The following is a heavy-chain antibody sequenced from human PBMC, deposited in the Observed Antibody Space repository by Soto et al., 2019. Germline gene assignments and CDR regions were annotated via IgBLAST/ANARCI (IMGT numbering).Heavy chain of an antibody. D-gene: IGHD3-3*01. CDR1: GFAFSTYC. Sequence: SPRRSCAASGFAFSTYCMHSARQAPGKGLEWVAVISYDGSNKYYADSVKGRFTISRDNSKNTLYLQMNSLRAEYTAVYYCAKDNPFPPPDYDFWSGQYYYYYYGMDVWGQGTTVTVSS. V-gene: IGHV3-30*18. CDR3: AKDNPFPPPDYDFWSGQYYYYYYGMDV. J-gene: IGHJ6*02. CDR2: ISYDGSNK.